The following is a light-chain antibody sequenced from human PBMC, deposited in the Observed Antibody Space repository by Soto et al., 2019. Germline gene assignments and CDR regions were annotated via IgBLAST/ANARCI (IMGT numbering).Light chain of an antibody. CDR3: QQYDNLPLT. CDR2: DAS. J-gene: IGKJ4*01. V-gene: IGKV1-33*01. CDR1: QDISNY. Sequence: DIQMTQSPSSLSASVGDRVTITCQASQDISNYLNWYQQKPGKAPKLLIYDASNLETGVPSRFSGSGSGTDFIFTISSLQTEDNATYYCQQYDNLPLTFGGGTKVEIK.